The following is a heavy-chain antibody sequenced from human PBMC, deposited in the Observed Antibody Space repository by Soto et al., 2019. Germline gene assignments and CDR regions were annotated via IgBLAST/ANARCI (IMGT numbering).Heavy chain of an antibody. CDR2: ISYDRSKK. D-gene: IGHD3-16*01. J-gene: IGHJ4*02. V-gene: IGHV3-30*18. Sequence: PGGSLRLSCAASGFSFSNNGMHWVRQAPGKGLEWVAIISYDRSKKYYADSVKGRFTISRDNSKNTLYLQMNSLRVEDTAVYYSAKDRVESGLGEIDYWGQGTLVTVSS. CDR1: GFSFSNNG. CDR3: AKDRVESGLGEIDY.